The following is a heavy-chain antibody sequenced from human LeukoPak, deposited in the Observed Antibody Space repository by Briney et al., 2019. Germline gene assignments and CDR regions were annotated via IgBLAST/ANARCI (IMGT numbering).Heavy chain of an antibody. CDR3: ARHPRVLRYFDWSTDAFDI. CDR1: GGSISSYY. Sequence: PSETLSLTCTVSGGSISSYYWSWIRQPPGKGLEWIGYIYYSGSTNYNPSLKSRVTISVDTSKNQFSLKLSSVTAADKAVYYCARHPRVLRYFDWSTDAFDIWGQGTMVTVSS. V-gene: IGHV4-59*08. CDR2: IYYSGST. J-gene: IGHJ3*02. D-gene: IGHD3-9*01.